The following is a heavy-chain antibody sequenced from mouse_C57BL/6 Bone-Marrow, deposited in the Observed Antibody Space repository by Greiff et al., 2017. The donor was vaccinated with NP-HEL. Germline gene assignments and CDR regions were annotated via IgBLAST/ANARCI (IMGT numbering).Heavy chain of an antibody. CDR3: TFPPPYYGSSWFAY. J-gene: IGHJ3*01. V-gene: IGHV14-4*01. CDR1: GFNINDDY. Sequence: EVQLQQSGAELVRPGASVKLSCTASGFNINDDYMHWVKQRPEQGLEWIGWIDPENGDTEYASKFQGKATITADTSSNTAYLQLSSLTSEDTAVYYCTFPPPYYGSSWFAYWGQGTLVTVSA. CDR2: IDPENGDT. D-gene: IGHD1-1*01.